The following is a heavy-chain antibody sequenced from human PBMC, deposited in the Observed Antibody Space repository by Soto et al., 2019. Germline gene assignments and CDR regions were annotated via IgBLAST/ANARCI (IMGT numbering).Heavy chain of an antibody. CDR3: ARGDGPYFDY. CDR1: GYTFTTYG. J-gene: IGHJ4*02. D-gene: IGHD2-21*02. V-gene: IGHV1-18*01. CDR2: ISVYNGNT. Sequence: QVQLVQSGAEMKEPGASVKVSCKASGYTFTTYGITWGRQAPGQGLEWMGWISVYNGNTNYAQKLQGRVTLTAETSTSTAYMELRRLRSDDTAVYYCARGDGPYFDYWGQGTLVAVSA.